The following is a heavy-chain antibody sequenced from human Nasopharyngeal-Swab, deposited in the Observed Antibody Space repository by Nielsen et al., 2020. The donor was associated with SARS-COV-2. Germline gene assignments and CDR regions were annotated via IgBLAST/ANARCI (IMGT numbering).Heavy chain of an antibody. D-gene: IGHD6-19*01. CDR2: IYYSGNT. CDR3: ARHSSGWSFDY. J-gene: IGHJ4*01. CDR1: GASISSSNYY. Sequence: GSLRLSCTVSGASISSSNYYWVWIRQPPGKGLEWIGTIYYSGNTYFNPSLKSRVTMSVDTSKHQFSLNLSSVTAADTALYYCARHSSGWSFDYWDHGTLVTVS. V-gene: IGHV4-39*01.